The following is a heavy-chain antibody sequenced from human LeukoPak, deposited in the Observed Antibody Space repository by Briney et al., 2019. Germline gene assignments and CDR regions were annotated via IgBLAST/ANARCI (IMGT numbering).Heavy chain of an antibody. D-gene: IGHD4-17*01. CDR1: AYTFTVYF. V-gene: IGHV1-2*02. J-gene: IGHJ4*02. Sequence: ASVKVSCKSSAYTFTVYFIHWVRQAPGQGLEWMGWINPNSGDTNFAQKFQGRVTMPRDTSVSTAYVELSSLTSDDTAVYHCARGQGDYHFDYWGQGTLVTVSS. CDR2: INPNSGDT. CDR3: ARGQGDYHFDY.